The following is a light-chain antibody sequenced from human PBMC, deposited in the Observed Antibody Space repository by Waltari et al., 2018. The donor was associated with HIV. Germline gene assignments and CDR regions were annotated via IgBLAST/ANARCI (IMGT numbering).Light chain of an antibody. V-gene: IGKV3-20*01. Sequence: EILLTQSPGTLSLWPGERVTLAGRASENITSSYLAWYQQKPGQPPRLLIYCASTRATGIADRFSGSGSGTDFTLSISSLQPKDYAVYFCQQYGNSPVTFGGGTTVEIK. CDR1: ENITSSY. CDR2: CAS. CDR3: QQYGNSPVT. J-gene: IGKJ4*01.